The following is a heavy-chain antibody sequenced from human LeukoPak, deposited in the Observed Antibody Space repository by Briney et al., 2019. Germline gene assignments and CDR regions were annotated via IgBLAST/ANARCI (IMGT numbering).Heavy chain of an antibody. CDR3: ARVGDHYHWYFDL. V-gene: IGHV3-53*01. CDR1: GFTVGTKY. CDR2: LYSGGDT. Sequence: GGSLRLSCAASGFTVGTKYMNWVRQAPGRGLEWVSILYSGGDTYYADSVKGRFTISRDNSRNTLSLQMNSLRVEDTAVYYCARVGDHYHWYFDLWGRGTLVTVSS. D-gene: IGHD3-10*01. J-gene: IGHJ2*01.